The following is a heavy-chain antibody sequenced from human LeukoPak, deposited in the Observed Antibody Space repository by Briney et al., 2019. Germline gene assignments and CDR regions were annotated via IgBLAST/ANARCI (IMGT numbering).Heavy chain of an antibody. Sequence: SETLSLTCTVSGGSISRYWWGWIRQPAGKGLEWIGHIYSSGFTNYNPSLKSRVTMSVDTSKNQFSLNLSSVTAADTAVYYCARGGSSGRTGDYWGQGTLVTFPS. CDR1: GGSISRYW. J-gene: IGHJ4*02. CDR3: ARGGSSGRTGDY. CDR2: IYSSGFT. D-gene: IGHD1-1*01. V-gene: IGHV4-4*07.